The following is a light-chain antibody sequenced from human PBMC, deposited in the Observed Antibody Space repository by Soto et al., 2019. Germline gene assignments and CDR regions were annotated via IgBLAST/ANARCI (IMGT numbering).Light chain of an antibody. V-gene: IGKV1-5*03. CDR3: QQYSSYSPYT. CDR2: EAS. Sequence: DIQMTQSPSTVSASVGYRVTITCLASQTVYSWLAWYQQKPGKAPKLLISEASTLQSGVPSRFAGSGSGTEFTIAISRLQPDDFANYYCQQYSSYSPYTFGQGTKVDIK. CDR1: QTVYSW. J-gene: IGKJ2*01.